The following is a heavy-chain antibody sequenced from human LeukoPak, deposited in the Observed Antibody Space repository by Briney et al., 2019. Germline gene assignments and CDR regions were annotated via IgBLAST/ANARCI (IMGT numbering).Heavy chain of an antibody. D-gene: IGHD3-3*01. CDR1: GFTFSSDA. CDR3: AKVRSITIFGVDFDY. J-gene: IGHJ4*02. CDR2: ISGSGGST. Sequence: GGSLRLSCAASGFTFSSDAMNWVRQAPGKGLEWLSAISGSGGSTYYADSVKGRFTISRDNSKNTLYLQMNSLRAEDTAVYYCAKVRSITIFGVDFDYWGQGTLVTVSS. V-gene: IGHV3-23*01.